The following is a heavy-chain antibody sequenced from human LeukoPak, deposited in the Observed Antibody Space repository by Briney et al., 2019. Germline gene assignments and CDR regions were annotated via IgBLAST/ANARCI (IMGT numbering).Heavy chain of an antibody. Sequence: SETLSLTCTVSGVSISNSYWSWIRHPPGKGLEWIGYVYYTGSTNYNPSLKSRVTISVDPSENQFSLKLSSVTAADTAVYYCARHDSSGYTSFYYWGQGTLVTVSS. J-gene: IGHJ4*02. CDR1: GVSISNSY. D-gene: IGHD3-22*01. CDR3: ARHDSSGYTSFYY. V-gene: IGHV4-59*01. CDR2: VYYTGST.